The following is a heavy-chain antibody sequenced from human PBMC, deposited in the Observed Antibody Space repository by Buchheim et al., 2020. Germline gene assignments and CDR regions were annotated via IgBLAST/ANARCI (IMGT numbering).Heavy chain of an antibody. D-gene: IGHD2-2*01. Sequence: EVQLLESGGGLVQPGGSLRLSCAASGFTFSSYAMSWVRQAPGKGLEWVSAISGSGGSPYYADSVKGRFTISRDNSKNTLYLQMNSLRAEDTAVYYCAKLIEYCSSTSCWYTGLYYFDYWGQGTL. J-gene: IGHJ4*02. CDR1: GFTFSSYA. CDR3: AKLIEYCSSTSCWYTGLYYFDY. CDR2: ISGSGGSP. V-gene: IGHV3-23*01.